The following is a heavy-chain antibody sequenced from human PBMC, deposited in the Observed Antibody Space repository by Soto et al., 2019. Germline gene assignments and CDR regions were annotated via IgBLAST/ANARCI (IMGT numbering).Heavy chain of an antibody. J-gene: IGHJ5*01. CDR1: GYNFTAFW. CDR2: IDPSDSYT. V-gene: IGHV5-10-1*01. Sequence: PGESLKLSCKASGYNFTAFWIHWVRQMPEKGLEWLGKIDPSDSYTNYSPSFEGHVTISTDNSITTAYLQWSSLRASDSALYVCARVHKNWFDSWAQGTMVTVSS. CDR3: ARVHKNWFDS.